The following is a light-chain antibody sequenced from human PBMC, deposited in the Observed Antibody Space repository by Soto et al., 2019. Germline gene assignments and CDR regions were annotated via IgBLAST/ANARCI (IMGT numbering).Light chain of an antibody. CDR2: AAS. Sequence: EIVLTQSPGTLSLSPGEGGTLSCRASQSISSSYLAWYQQKPGQSPRLLIYAASSRATGFPDRFSRSGSGTHFTLTISRLEPEDFAVYYCQLYRGSHMFSFGQGTKLEIK. V-gene: IGKV3-20*01. J-gene: IGKJ2*01. CDR1: QSISSSY. CDR3: QLYRGSHMFS.